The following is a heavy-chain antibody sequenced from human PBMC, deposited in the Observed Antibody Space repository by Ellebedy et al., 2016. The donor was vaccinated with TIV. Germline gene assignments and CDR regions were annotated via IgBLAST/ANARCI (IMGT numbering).Heavy chain of an antibody. D-gene: IGHD2/OR15-2a*01. V-gene: IGHV5-51*01. CDR1: GYSFTSYW. CDR2: IYPGDSDT. Sequence: KVSCKGSGYSFTSYWVGWVRQMPGKGLEWMGIIYPGDSDTRYSPSFQGQVTISADKSISTAYLQWSSLKASDTAMYYCASFQGSTRDGMDVWGQGTTVTVSS. CDR3: ASFQGSTRDGMDV. J-gene: IGHJ6*02.